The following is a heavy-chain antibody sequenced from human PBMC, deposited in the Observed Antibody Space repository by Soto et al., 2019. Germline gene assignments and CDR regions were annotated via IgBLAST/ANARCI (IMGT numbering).Heavy chain of an antibody. Sequence: GGSLRLSCAASGFTFSTYAMSWVRQAPGKGLEWVSAIGGSGDNTYSADSVRGRFTISRDNSINTLYLQMNNLGNEDTAVYYCAHPRGYGVFDAYDIWGQGTMVTVSS. V-gene: IGHV3-23*01. D-gene: IGHD4-17*01. J-gene: IGHJ3*02. CDR3: AHPRGYGVFDAYDI. CDR1: GFTFSTYA. CDR2: IGGSGDNT.